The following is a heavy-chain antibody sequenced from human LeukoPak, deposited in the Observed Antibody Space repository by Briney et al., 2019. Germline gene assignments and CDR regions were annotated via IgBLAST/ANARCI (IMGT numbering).Heavy chain of an antibody. J-gene: IGHJ3*02. V-gene: IGHV1-3*01. CDR2: TNAGNGNT. Sequence: GASVKVSCKASGYTFTSYTMHWVRQAPGQRLEWMGWTNAGNGNTKYSQKFQGRVTITRDTSASTAYMELSSLRSEDTAVYYCARAPPDWKQWLVRGAFDIWGQGTMVTVSS. CDR3: ARAPPDWKQWLVRGAFDI. D-gene: IGHD6-19*01. CDR1: GYTFTSYT.